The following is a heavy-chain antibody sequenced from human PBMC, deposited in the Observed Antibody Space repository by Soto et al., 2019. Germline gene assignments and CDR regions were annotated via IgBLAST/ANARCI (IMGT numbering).Heavy chain of an antibody. V-gene: IGHV3-21*01. Sequence: EVQLVESGGGLVKPGGSLRLSCAASGFTFTTYSMNWVRQAPGKGLEWVSSISSSGDYIYYADSVKGRFIISRDNAKNSLFLQMSGLRAEDTAVYYCARVKTPISGLVTPCDYWGQGTLVTASS. CDR2: ISSSGDYI. J-gene: IGHJ4*02. D-gene: IGHD3-3*01. CDR1: GFTFTTYS. CDR3: ARVKTPISGLVTPCDY.